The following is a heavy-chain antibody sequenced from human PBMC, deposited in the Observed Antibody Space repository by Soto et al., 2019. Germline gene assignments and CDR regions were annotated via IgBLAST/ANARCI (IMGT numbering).Heavy chain of an antibody. Sequence: VGSLRLSCAASGFTFSSYEMNWVRQAPGKGLEWVSYISSSGSTIYYADSVKGRFTISRDNAKNSLYLQMNSLRAEDPAVYYCARDLGHYYDSSGYDYWGQGTLVTVSS. CDR2: ISSSGSTI. V-gene: IGHV3-48*03. J-gene: IGHJ4*02. CDR3: ARDLGHYYDSSGYDY. D-gene: IGHD3-22*01. CDR1: GFTFSSYE.